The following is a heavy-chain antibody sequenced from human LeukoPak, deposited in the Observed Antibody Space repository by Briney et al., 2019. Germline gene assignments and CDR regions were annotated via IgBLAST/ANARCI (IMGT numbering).Heavy chain of an antibody. CDR1: GFTVSSDY. CDR2: IYSGGST. CDR3: ARGLDQGVWS. Sequence: GGSLRLSCAVSGFTVSSDYMSWVRQAPGKGLEWVSLIYSGGSTYYADSVKGRFTISRDNSKNTLYLQMNSLGAEDTAVYFCARGLDQGVWSWGQGTMVTVSS. V-gene: IGHV3-53*01. J-gene: IGHJ3*01. D-gene: IGHD3-10*01.